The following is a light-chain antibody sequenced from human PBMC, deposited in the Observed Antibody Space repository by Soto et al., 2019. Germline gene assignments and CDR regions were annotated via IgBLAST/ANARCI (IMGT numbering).Light chain of an antibody. CDR3: QQYGSSCT. Sequence: EIVLTQSPGTLSLSPGERATLSCRASQSVSSSYLAWYQQKPGQAPRLLIYGASSRATGIPDRFSGSGSGTDFTLTISRLEPEDFAVYYCQQYGSSCTFGQGTRLE. J-gene: IGKJ5*01. CDR2: GAS. V-gene: IGKV3-20*01. CDR1: QSVSSSY.